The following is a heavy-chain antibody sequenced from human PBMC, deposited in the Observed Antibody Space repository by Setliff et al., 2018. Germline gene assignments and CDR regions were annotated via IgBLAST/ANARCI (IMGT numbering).Heavy chain of an antibody. CDR1: GYSFTSYW. Sequence: PGESLKISCKGSGYSFTSYWIGWVRQMPGKGLEWMGIIYPGDSDTRYSPSFQGQVTLSADKSISTAYQQWNNLKASDTAVYYCARRGERFFNWFDPWGQGTLVTVSS. CDR2: IYPGDSDT. D-gene: IGHD2-21*01. J-gene: IGHJ5*02. V-gene: IGHV5-51*01. CDR3: ARRGERFFNWFDP.